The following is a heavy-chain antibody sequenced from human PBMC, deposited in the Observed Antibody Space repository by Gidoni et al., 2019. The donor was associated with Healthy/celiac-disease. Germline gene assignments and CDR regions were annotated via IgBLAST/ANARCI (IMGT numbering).Heavy chain of an antibody. CDR3: ATGEIGRSPAPHYYYYGMDV. J-gene: IGHJ6*02. V-gene: IGHV1-24*01. CDR2: FDPEDGET. D-gene: IGHD1-26*01. Sequence: QVQLVQSGAEVKKPGASVKVSCKVSGYTLTELSMHWVRQAPGKGLEWMGGFDPEDGETIYAQKFQGRVTMTEDTSTDTAYMELSSLRSEDTAVYYCATGEIGRSPAPHYYYYGMDVWGQGTTVTVSS. CDR1: GYTLTELS.